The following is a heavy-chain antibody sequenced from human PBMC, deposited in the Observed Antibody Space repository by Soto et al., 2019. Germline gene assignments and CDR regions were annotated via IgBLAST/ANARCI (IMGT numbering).Heavy chain of an antibody. CDR2: ISYDGSNK. V-gene: IGHV3-30-3*01. Sequence: LRLSCAASGFTFSSYAMHWVRQAPGKGLEWVAVISYDGSNKYYADSVKGRFTISRDNSKNTLYLQMNSLRAEDTAVYYCAREERYSSSSGLDYWGQGTLVTVS. D-gene: IGHD6-6*01. CDR3: AREERYSSSSGLDY. J-gene: IGHJ4*02. CDR1: GFTFSSYA.